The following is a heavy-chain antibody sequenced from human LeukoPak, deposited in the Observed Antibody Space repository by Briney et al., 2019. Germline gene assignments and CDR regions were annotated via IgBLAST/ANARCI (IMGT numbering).Heavy chain of an antibody. J-gene: IGHJ3*02. CDR1: GGTFSSYA. Sequence: ASVKVSCKASGGTFSSYAISWVRQAPGQGLEWMGGIIPIFGTANYAQRFQGRVTITADESTSTAYMELSSLRSEDTAVYYCAGDYCSSTSCYYHAFDIWGQGTMVTVSS. CDR3: AGDYCSSTSCYYHAFDI. V-gene: IGHV1-69*13. CDR2: IIPIFGTA. D-gene: IGHD2-2*01.